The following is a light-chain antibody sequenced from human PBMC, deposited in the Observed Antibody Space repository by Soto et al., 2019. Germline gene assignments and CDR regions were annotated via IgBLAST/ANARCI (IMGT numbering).Light chain of an antibody. CDR2: GAS. CDR1: QSVTSSY. Sequence: EIVLTQSPGTQSSSPGERATLSCRASQSVTSSYLAWYQQKPGQAPRLLIYGASTRATGLPDRFSGSGSGTDFTLTISRLEPEDFAVYYCPQYGNSPYTFGQGTKLEIK. J-gene: IGKJ2*01. CDR3: PQYGNSPYT. V-gene: IGKV3-20*01.